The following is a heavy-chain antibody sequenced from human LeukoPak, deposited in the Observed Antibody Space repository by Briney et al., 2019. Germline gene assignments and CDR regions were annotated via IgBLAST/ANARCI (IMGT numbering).Heavy chain of an antibody. J-gene: IGHJ6*03. Sequence: ASVKVSCKASGYTFTSYGISWVRQAPGQGLEWMGWISAYNGNTNYAQKLQGRVTMTTDTSTSTAYMELRSLRSDDTAVYYCAREGNVVVPAATPASDRGYYYYYMDVWGKGTTVTVSS. D-gene: IGHD2-2*02. CDR3: AREGNVVVPAATPASDRGYYYYYMDV. V-gene: IGHV1-18*01. CDR1: GYTFTSYG. CDR2: ISAYNGNT.